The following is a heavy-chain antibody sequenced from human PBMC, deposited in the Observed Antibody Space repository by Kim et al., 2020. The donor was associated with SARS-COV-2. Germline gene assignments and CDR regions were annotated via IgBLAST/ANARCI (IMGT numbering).Heavy chain of an antibody. J-gene: IGHJ4*02. CDR1: GFTFSSYG. CDR3: AKDEAAGTGLGY. Sequence: GGSLRLSCAASGFTFSSYGMHWVRQAPGKGLEWVAVIWYDGSNKYYADSVKGRFTITSDNTKTTQYQLMNSLPAEATAEYCCAKDEAAGTGLGYWCQGT. V-gene: IGHV3-33*06. CDR2: IWYDGSNK. D-gene: IGHD2-15*01.